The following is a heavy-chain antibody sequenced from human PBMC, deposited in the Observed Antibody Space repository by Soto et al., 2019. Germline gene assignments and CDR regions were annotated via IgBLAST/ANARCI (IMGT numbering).Heavy chain of an antibody. CDR2: IIHIFGTA. CDR1: GGTFSSYA. D-gene: IGHD3-10*01. V-gene: IGHV1-69*01. J-gene: IGHJ4*02. CDR3: ARAGGINYHGSGNFDY. Sequence: QVQLVQSGAEVKKPGSSVKVSCKASGGTFSSYAISWVRQAPGQGLEWMGGIIHIFGTANYAQKFQGRVTITADESTSTAYMALSSLRSEDTAVYYCARAGGINYHGSGNFDYWGQGTLVTVSS.